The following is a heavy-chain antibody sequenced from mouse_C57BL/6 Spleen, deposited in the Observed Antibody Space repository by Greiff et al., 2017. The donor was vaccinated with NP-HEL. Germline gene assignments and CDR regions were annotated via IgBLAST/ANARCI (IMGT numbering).Heavy chain of an antibody. CDR3: ARRGVYWYFDV. CDR2: IDPSDRYN. CDR1: GYTFTSYW. V-gene: IGHV1-69*01. Sequence: VQLQQPGAELVMPGASVKLSCKASGYTFTSYWMHWVKQRPGQGLEWIGEIDPSDRYNNYNQKFKGKSTLTVDKSSSTAYMELSSLTSEDSAVLYCARRGVYWYFDVWGTGTTVTVSS. J-gene: IGHJ1*03.